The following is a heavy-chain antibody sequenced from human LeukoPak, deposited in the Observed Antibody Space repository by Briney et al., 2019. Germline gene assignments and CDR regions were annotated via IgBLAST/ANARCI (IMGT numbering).Heavy chain of an antibody. Sequence: ASVKVSCKASGYTCTNYYMHWVRQAPGQGLEWMGILNPSSGSTAYAQKFQGRVTMTRDTSTSTVYMELSSLRSEDTAVYYCARDEATGWFDSWGQGTLVIVFS. CDR3: ARDEATGWFDS. D-gene: IGHD5-24*01. V-gene: IGHV1-46*01. CDR1: GYTCTNYY. J-gene: IGHJ5*01. CDR2: LNPSSGST.